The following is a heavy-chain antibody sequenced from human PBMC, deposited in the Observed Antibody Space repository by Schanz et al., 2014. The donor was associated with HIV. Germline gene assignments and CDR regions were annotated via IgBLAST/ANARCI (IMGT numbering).Heavy chain of an antibody. J-gene: IGHJ6*02. CDR1: GFTFSSDG. D-gene: IGHD4-4*01. Sequence: QVQLVESGGGVVQPGRSLRLACAASGFTFSSDGMHWVRQAPGKGLEWVAVICHDGSKKFYVDSVKGRFTISRDNAKNTLYLQMNSLRAEDTAVYYCARETVNYYYGMDVWGQGTTVTVSS. V-gene: IGHV3-33*01. CDR2: ICHDGSKK. CDR3: ARETVNYYYGMDV.